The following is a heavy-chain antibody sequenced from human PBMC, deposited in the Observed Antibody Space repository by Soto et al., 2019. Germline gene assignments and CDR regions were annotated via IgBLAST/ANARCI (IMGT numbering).Heavy chain of an antibody. Sequence: GGSLRLSCAASGFTFSSYAMSWVRQAPGKGLEWVSAISGSGGSTYYADSVKGPFTISRDNSKNTLYLQMNSLRAEDTAVYYCAKGRYCSSTSCYEEYFDYWGQGTLVTVSS. D-gene: IGHD2-2*01. V-gene: IGHV3-23*01. J-gene: IGHJ4*02. CDR2: ISGSGGST. CDR3: AKGRYCSSTSCYEEYFDY. CDR1: GFTFSSYA.